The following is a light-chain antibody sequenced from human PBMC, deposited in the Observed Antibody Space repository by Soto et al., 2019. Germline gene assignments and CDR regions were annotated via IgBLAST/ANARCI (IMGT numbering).Light chain of an antibody. V-gene: IGKV3-20*01. Sequence: EIVLTQSPGTLSLSPGERATLSCRASQSVSSSYLAWYQQKPGQAPRLLIYGASSRANGVPDRFSGSGSGTDFTLSLSRLEPEDFAVYYCQHYSSSPVTFGQGTKVDIK. CDR1: QSVSSSY. J-gene: IGKJ1*01. CDR2: GAS. CDR3: QHYSSSPVT.